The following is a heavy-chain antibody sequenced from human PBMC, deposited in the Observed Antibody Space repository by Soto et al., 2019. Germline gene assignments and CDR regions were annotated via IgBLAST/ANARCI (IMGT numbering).Heavy chain of an antibody. CDR1: GGSISSYF. J-gene: IGHJ4*02. CDR3: ARDLAAVPRAFDY. V-gene: IGHV4-59*01. Sequence: QVQLQESGPGLLKPSETLSLTCTVSGGSISSYFYIWVRQPPGKGLEWIGSVDYTGTTDYNPSLKSRVTISVDTSKPQFSLNLRSVTAADTAVYYCARDLAAVPRAFDYWGRGTLVTVS. D-gene: IGHD6-13*01. CDR2: VDYTGTT.